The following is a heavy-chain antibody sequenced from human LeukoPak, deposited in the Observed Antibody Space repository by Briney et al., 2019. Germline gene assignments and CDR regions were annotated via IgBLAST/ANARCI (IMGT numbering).Heavy chain of an antibody. Sequence: ASVKVSCKASGYTFTSYGISWVRQAPGQGLEWMGWISAYNGNTNYAQKLQGRVTMTTDTPTSTAYMELRSLRSDDTAVYYCAGFWLMRGWFDPWGQGTLVTVSS. V-gene: IGHV1-18*01. CDR1: GYTFTSYG. D-gene: IGHD3-3*01. CDR3: AGFWLMRGWFDP. J-gene: IGHJ5*02. CDR2: ISAYNGNT.